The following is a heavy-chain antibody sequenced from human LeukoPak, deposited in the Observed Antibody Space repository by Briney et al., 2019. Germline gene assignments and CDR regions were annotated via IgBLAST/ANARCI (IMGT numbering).Heavy chain of an antibody. Sequence: SQTLSLTCAVSGGSISSGGYSWSWIRQPPGKGLEWTGYIYYSGSTYYNPSLKSRVTISVDRSKNQFSLKLSSVTAADTAVYYCARVSREDAFDIWGQGTMVTVSS. D-gene: IGHD1-26*01. CDR2: IYYSGST. CDR3: ARVSREDAFDI. J-gene: IGHJ3*02. CDR1: GGSISSGGYS. V-gene: IGHV4-30-2*01.